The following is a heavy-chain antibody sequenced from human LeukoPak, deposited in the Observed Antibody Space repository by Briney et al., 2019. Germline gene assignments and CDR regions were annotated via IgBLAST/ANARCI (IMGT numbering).Heavy chain of an antibody. D-gene: IGHD3-3*01. V-gene: IGHV4-34*01. CDR3: ARRYYDLWSAYRGWFDP. Sequence: SGTLSLTCAASGGSFSGYCWSWIRQAPGKGLEWIAEINHSGSTNYNPSLKSRVTISVDTSKNQFSLKLSSATAAGTAVYYCARRYYDLWSAYRGWFDPWGQGTPVTVSS. CDR1: GGSFSGYC. CDR2: INHSGST. J-gene: IGHJ5*02.